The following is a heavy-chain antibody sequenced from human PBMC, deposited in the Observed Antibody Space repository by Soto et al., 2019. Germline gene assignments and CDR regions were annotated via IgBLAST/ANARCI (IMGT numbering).Heavy chain of an antibody. V-gene: IGHV4-4*07. J-gene: IGHJ5*02. CDR2: IYATGTT. D-gene: IGHD1-1*01. Sequence: SETLSLTCTVSGASISGFYWSWIRKSAGKGLEWIGRIYATGTTDYNPSLKSRVMMSVDTSKKQFSLKLRSVTAADTAVYYCVRDGTKTLRDWFDPWGQG. CDR3: VRDGTKTLRDWFDP. CDR1: GASISGFY.